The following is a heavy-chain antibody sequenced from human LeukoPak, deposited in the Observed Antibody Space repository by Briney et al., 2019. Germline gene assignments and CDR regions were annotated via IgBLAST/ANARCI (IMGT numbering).Heavy chain of an antibody. CDR1: GYTFSDFS. Sequence: GGSLRLSCAASGYTFSDFSVNWVRQAPGEGLEWVSSISVRRNYRYYADSVRGRFTISRDDARDSLFLQMNSLRAEDTAVYFCVRLRRNSDRSGYYYYYDYWGQGTLVTVSS. D-gene: IGHD3-22*01. CDR3: VRLRRNSDRSGYYYYYDY. J-gene: IGHJ4*02. CDR2: ISVRRNYR. V-gene: IGHV3-21*01.